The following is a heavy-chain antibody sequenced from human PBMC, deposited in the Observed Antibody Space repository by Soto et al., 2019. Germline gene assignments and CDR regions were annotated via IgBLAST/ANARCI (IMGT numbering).Heavy chain of an antibody. Sequence: QVQLVESGGGVVQPGRSLRLSCVASGFTFSRYGMHWVRQAPGQGLEWVAFIWYDGIKKYYADSVKGRFTISRDDSNDTLHLQMNTLRAEDTGVYHCARGYYGDYARFDYWGQGTLVTVSS. V-gene: IGHV3-33*01. D-gene: IGHD4-17*01. CDR2: IWYDGIKK. CDR3: ARGYYGDYARFDY. CDR1: GFTFSRYG. J-gene: IGHJ4*02.